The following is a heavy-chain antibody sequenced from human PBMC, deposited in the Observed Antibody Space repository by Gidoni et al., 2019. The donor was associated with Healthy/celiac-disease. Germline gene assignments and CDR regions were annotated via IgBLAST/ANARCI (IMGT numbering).Heavy chain of an antibody. CDR3: AIPCIAAAGFYYYYGMDV. V-gene: IGHV1-69*01. Sequence: QVQLVQSGAEVKKAGSSVKVSCKASGGTFSSYDISGVRQAPGQGLEWMGGIIPIFVTANYAQKFQGRVTITADQSTSTAYMELSSLRSEDTAVYDCAIPCIAAAGFYYYYGMDVWGQGTTFTVSS. D-gene: IGHD6-13*01. CDR1: GGTFSSYD. J-gene: IGHJ6*02. CDR2: IIPIFVTA.